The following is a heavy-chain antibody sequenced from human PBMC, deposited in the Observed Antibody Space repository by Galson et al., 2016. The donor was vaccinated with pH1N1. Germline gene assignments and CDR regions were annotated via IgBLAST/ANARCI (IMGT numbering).Heavy chain of an antibody. J-gene: IGHJ4*02. CDR2: MNINGNTM. CDR3: ASGGSTSFDY. V-gene: IGHV3-48*04. CDR1: GFAFGEYS. D-gene: IGHD6-25*01. Sequence: SLRLSCAAFGFAFGEYSVNWVRQTPGKRLEWLAYMNINGNTMYYADSVKGRFTMSRDNAKNLLFLQMNSLKTEDTATYYCASGGSTSFDYWGQGTLVTVSS.